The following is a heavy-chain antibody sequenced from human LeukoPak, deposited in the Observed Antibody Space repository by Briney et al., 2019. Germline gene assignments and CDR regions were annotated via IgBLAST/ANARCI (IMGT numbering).Heavy chain of an antibody. J-gene: IGHJ6*04. CDR2: ISWDGGST. CDR1: GFTFDDYA. Sequence: GGSLRLSCAASGFTFDDYAMHWVRQAPGKGLEWVSLISWDGGSTYYADSEKGRFTISRDNSKNSLYLQMNSLRAEDTALYYCAKEVRGIAAAGTGRVYYYGMDVWGKGTTVTVSS. D-gene: IGHD6-13*01. CDR3: AKEVRGIAAAGTGRVYYYGMDV. V-gene: IGHV3-43D*04.